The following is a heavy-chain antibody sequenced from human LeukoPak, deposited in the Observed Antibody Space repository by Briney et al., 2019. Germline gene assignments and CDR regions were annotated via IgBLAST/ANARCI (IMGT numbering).Heavy chain of an antibody. CDR2: IHPNSGGT. J-gene: IGHJ5*02. CDR1: GYSLTDHH. V-gene: IGHV1-2*02. Sequence: ASVKVSCKASGYSLTDHHMHWVRQAPGQGLEWMGWIHPNSGGTNYAQKFQGRVTMTRDTSISTVYMELSRLRSDDTAVYYCARGTFDPWGQGTLVTVSS. CDR3: ARGTFDP.